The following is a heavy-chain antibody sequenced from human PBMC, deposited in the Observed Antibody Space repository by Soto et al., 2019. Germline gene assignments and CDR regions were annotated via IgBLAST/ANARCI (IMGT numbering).Heavy chain of an antibody. CDR2: TSYDGSNN. V-gene: IGHV3-33*05. J-gene: IGHJ4*02. D-gene: IGHD3-16*01. Sequence: QVQLVESGGGVFQPGTSLRLSCVGSGFTFRSYGIHWVRQAPGKGLEWVALTSYDGSNNFYGDSVKGRFTISRDNSRNTVELQMDSLRLEVTALYYCARWGTTGGLEVWGKGTLVCVSS. CDR3: ARWGTTGGLEV. CDR1: GFTFRSYG.